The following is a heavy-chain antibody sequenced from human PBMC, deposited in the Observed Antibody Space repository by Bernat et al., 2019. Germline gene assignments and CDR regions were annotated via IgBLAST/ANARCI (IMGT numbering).Heavy chain of an antibody. CDR2: ISYEGSNK. Sequence: QVQLVESGGGVVQPGRSLRLSCAASGFTFSSYGMHWVRQAPGKGPEWVAVISYEGSNKYYADSVKGRFTISRDISKNTLYLQMNSLRAEDTAVYYCVRGGYRAVTAPDFYAFDIWGQGTVVTVSS. J-gene: IGHJ3*02. CDR3: VRGGYRAVTAPDFYAFDI. V-gene: IGHV3-30*06. D-gene: IGHD6-19*01. CDR1: GFTFSSYG.